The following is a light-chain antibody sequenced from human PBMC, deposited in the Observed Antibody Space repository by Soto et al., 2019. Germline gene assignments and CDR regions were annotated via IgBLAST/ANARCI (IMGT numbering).Light chain of an antibody. CDR3: SSYTTSSTYV. CDR1: SSAFGIYNG. Sequence: QSALTQPPSVSGSPGQSVTISCTGTSSAFGIYNGVSWYQQPPGTAPKLMIYDVINRPSGVPDRFSGSKSGNTASLTISGLQAEDEADYYCSSYTTSSTYVFGTGTKLTVL. V-gene: IGLV2-18*02. J-gene: IGLJ1*01. CDR2: DVI.